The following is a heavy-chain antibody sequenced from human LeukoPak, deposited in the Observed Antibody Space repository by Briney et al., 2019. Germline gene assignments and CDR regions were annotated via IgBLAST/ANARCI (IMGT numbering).Heavy chain of an antibody. V-gene: IGHV4-59*08. CDR3: ARQYYHPSGFFYVGAYDL. J-gene: IGHJ4*02. CDR1: GVSINNYY. CDR2: VYNSGSA. Sequence: SETLSLTCTVSGVSINNYYWSWIRQPPGKGLEWIGDVYNSGSANYNPSLKSRVTISVDTSKSRFALKLTSVTAADTAMYYCARQYYHPSGFFYVGAYDLWGQGTLVTVSS. D-gene: IGHD3-10*01.